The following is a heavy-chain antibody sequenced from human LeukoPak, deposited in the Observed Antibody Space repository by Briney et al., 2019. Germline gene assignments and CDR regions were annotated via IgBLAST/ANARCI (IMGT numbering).Heavy chain of an antibody. D-gene: IGHD3-10*01. V-gene: IGHV1-69*05. J-gene: IGHJ4*02. CDR1: GGTFSSYA. CDR3: AREPRGYYGSGSYYNVYFGFDY. CDR2: IIPIFGTA. Sequence: SVKVSCKASGGTFSSYAISWVRQAPGQGLEWMGRIIPIFGTANYAQKFQGRVTITTDDSTSTAYMELSSLRSEDTAVYYCAREPRGYYGSGSYYNVYFGFDYWGQGTLVTVSS.